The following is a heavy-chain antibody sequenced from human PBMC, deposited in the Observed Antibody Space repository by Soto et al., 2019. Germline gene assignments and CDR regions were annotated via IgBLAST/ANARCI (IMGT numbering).Heavy chain of an antibody. CDR2: IWYDGSNK. V-gene: IGHV3-33*01. J-gene: IGHJ6*02. D-gene: IGHD3-9*01. CDR3: ARGLLRYFDWLSQGYYYYGMDV. CDR1: GFTFSSYG. Sequence: GGSLRLSCAASGFTFSSYGMHWVRQAPGKGLEWVAVIWYDGSNKYYADSVKGRFTISRDNSKNTLYLQMNSLRAEDTAVYYCARGLLRYFDWLSQGYYYYGMDVWGQGTTVTV.